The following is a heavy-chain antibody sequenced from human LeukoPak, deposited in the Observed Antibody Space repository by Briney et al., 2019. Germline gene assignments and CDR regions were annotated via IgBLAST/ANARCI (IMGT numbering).Heavy chain of an antibody. V-gene: IGHV5-51*01. CDR1: GSSFTNYW. CDR3: ARTAGYYGSGSYYGDAFNI. CDR2: VYPGDSDT. D-gene: IGHD3-10*01. J-gene: IGHJ3*02. Sequence: GESLKISCKGSGSSFTNYWIAWVRQMPGKGLEWMGIVYPGDSDTRYSPSFQGQGTISADKSISTAYLQWSSLKASDTAMYYCARTAGYYGSGSYYGDAFNIWGQGTVVTVSS.